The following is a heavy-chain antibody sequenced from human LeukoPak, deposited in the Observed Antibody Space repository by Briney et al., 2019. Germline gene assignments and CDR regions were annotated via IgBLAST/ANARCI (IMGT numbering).Heavy chain of an antibody. D-gene: IGHD3-3*01. V-gene: IGHV4-4*07. CDR3: ARATISGVVIDY. J-gene: IGHJ4*02. CDR2: IYTSGST. CDR1: GGSISSYY. Sequence: SETLSITCTVSGGSISSYYWSWIRQPAGKGLEWIGRIYTSGSTNYNPSLKSRVTISVDTSKNQFSLKLSSVTAADTAVYYCARATISGVVIDYWGQGTLVTVSS.